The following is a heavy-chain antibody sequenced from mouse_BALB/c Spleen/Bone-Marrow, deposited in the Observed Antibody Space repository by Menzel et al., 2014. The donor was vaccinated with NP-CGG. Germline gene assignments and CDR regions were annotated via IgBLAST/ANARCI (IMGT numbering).Heavy chain of an antibody. CDR1: GYTFTSYY. CDR3: ARDYDYDAWFAY. D-gene: IGHD2-4*01. Sequence: QVHVKQSGPELVKPGASVRISCKASGYTFTSYYIHRVKQRPGQGLEWIGWIYPGNVNTKYNEKFKGKATLTADKSSSTAYMQLSSLTSEDSAVYFCARDYDYDAWFAYWGQGTLVTVSA. V-gene: IGHV1S56*01. CDR2: IYPGNVNT. J-gene: IGHJ3*01.